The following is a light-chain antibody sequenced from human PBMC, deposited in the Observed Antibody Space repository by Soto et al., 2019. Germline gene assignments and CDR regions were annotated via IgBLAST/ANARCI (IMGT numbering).Light chain of an antibody. J-gene: IGKJ5*01. V-gene: IGKV3-20*01. Sequence: EIVLTQSPGTLSLSPGERATLSCRASQSVSSSSLAWYQHKPGQAPRLLIYGASSRATGIPDRFSGSESGTDFTLTIRRLEPADFAVYYCQQYGRSPPVTFGQGTRLEI. CDR1: QSVSSSS. CDR3: QQYGRSPPVT. CDR2: GAS.